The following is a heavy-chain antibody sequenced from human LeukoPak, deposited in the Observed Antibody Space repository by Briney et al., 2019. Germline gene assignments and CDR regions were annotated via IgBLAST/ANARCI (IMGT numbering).Heavy chain of an antibody. Sequence: GGSLRLSCAASGFTFSNAWMSWGRQAPGTGLEWVGRIKSRNDGGTTDYAAPVKGRFTNSKDDSKNTLYLQMNSLKTEDTAVYYCTSVPGLWGQGTLVTVSS. V-gene: IGHV3-15*01. CDR3: TSVPGL. CDR2: IKSRNDGGTT. D-gene: IGHD2-2*01. CDR1: GFTFSNAW. J-gene: IGHJ4*02.